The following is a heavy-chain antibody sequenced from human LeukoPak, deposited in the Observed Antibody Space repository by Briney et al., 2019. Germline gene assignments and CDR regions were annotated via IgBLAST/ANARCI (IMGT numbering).Heavy chain of an antibody. D-gene: IGHD6-19*01. Sequence: SETLSLTCTVSGGSISSYYWSWIRQPPGKGLEWIGYIYYSGSTNYNPSLKSRVTISVDTSKNQFSLKLSSVTAADTAVYYCARGEYSSGWYGGWYFDYWGQGTLVTVSS. V-gene: IGHV4-59*01. CDR1: GGSISSYY. CDR2: IYYSGST. CDR3: ARGEYSSGWYGGWYFDY. J-gene: IGHJ4*02.